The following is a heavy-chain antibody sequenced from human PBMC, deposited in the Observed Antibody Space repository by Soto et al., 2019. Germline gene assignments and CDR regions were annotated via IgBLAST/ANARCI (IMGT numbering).Heavy chain of an antibody. CDR2: IHPDGGHT. Sequence: ASVKVSCKGSGYTFTNYYGQWLRQPPGQGLEWMGVIHPDGGHTTYSQKFQDRVTMTRDTFTSTIYMELSSRRSEDTAVYYCARGDNDYWDQGTLVTVSS. CDR1: GYTFTNYY. J-gene: IGHJ4*02. CDR3: ARGDNDY. V-gene: IGHV1-46*01.